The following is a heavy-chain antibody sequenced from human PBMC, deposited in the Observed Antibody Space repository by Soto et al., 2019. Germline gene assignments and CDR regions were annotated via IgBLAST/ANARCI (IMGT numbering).Heavy chain of an antibody. Sequence: ASVKVSCKASGYTFTSYDINWVRQATGQGLEWMGWMNPNSGNTGYAQKFQGRVTMTRNTSISTAYMELSSLRSEDTAVYYCARGRHCSGGSCYSDPWFDPWGQGTLVTVSS. CDR2: MNPNSGNT. J-gene: IGHJ5*02. CDR3: ARGRHCSGGSCYSDPWFDP. D-gene: IGHD2-15*01. CDR1: GYTFTSYD. V-gene: IGHV1-8*01.